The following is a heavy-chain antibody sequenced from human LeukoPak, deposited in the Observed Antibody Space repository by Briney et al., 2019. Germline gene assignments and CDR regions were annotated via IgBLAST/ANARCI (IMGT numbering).Heavy chain of an antibody. CDR2: INHSGST. D-gene: IGHD6-19*01. CDR1: GGSFSGYY. J-gene: IGHJ5*02. V-gene: IGHV4-34*01. Sequence: SETLSLICAVYGGSFSGYYWSWIRQPPGKGLEWIGEINHSGSTNYNPSLKSRVTISVDTSKNQFSLKLSSVTAADTAVYYCARGVTSSGHNWFDPWGQGTLVTVSS. CDR3: ARGVTSSGHNWFDP.